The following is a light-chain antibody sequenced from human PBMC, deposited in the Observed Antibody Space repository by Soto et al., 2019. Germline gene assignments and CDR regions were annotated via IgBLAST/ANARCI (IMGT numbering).Light chain of an antibody. CDR1: QSVTSA. Sequence: EIMLTQSPATLSLSPGDRATLSCRASQSVTSALAWFQQKPGQAPRLLIYDVSRRATGIPARFSGSGSGTDFTLTINSLEPEDFAVYYCQQRTTWPTFGGGTKVEIK. V-gene: IGKV3-11*01. CDR2: DVS. CDR3: QQRTTWPT. J-gene: IGKJ4*01.